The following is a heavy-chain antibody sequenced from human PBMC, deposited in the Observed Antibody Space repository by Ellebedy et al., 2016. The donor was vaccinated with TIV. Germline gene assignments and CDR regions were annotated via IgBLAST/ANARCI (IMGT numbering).Heavy chain of an antibody. CDR1: GFTFSSYG. D-gene: IGHD1-1*01. V-gene: IGHV3-30*03. Sequence: GESLKISXAASGFTFSSYGMHWVRQAPGKGLEWVAVISYDGSNKYYADSVKGRFTISRDNSKNTLYLQMNSLRSEDTAAYYCASLNWNDRPFDLWGQGTLVTVSS. CDR3: ASLNWNDRPFDL. CDR2: ISYDGSNK. J-gene: IGHJ4*02.